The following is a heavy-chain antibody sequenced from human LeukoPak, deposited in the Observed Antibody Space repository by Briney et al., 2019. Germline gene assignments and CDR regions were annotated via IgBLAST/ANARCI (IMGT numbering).Heavy chain of an antibody. D-gene: IGHD6-19*01. CDR2: ISWNSGSV. CDR1: GFTFDDYA. J-gene: IGHJ6*02. Sequence: GRSLRLSCAASGFTFDDYAMHWVRQALGKGLEWDSGISWNSGSVGYADSVKGRFTISRDNAKNSLYLQMNSLRAEDTALYYCAKDKWMDYYYGMDVWGQGTTVTVSS. V-gene: IGHV3-9*01. CDR3: AKDKWMDYYYGMDV.